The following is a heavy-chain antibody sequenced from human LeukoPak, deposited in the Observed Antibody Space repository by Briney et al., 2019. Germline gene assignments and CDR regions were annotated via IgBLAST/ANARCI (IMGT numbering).Heavy chain of an antibody. J-gene: IGHJ3*02. CDR1: GGSISRHY. Sequence: PSETLSLTCSVSGGSISRHYRSWIRQPPGKGLEWTGYISYSGSTRYNPSFQSRVTISMEMSKTHFSLKLTSVTAADTAVYYCARLLNNDNSGDPDTFDMWGPGTMVTVSS. D-gene: IGHD3-22*01. CDR3: ARLLNNDNSGDPDTFDM. V-gene: IGHV4-59*08. CDR2: ISYSGST.